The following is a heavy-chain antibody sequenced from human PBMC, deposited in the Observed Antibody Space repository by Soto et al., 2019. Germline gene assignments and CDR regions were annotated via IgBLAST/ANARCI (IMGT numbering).Heavy chain of an antibody. CDR1: GGTFSIYA. CDR2: IIPIFGTA. D-gene: IGHD3-3*01. Sequence: SVKVSCKASGGTFSIYAIIWVRQAPGQGLEWMGGIIPIFGTANYAQKFQGRVTITADESTSTAYMELSSLRSEDTAVYYCARVGRDFWSGYYPFDYWGQGTLVTVSP. J-gene: IGHJ4*02. CDR3: ARVGRDFWSGYYPFDY. V-gene: IGHV1-69*13.